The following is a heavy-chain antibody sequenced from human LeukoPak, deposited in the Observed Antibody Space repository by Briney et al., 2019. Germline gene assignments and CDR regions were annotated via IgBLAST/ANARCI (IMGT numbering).Heavy chain of an antibody. V-gene: IGHV3-48*03. Sequence: GGSLRLSCATSGFTFSIYEMNWVRQAPGKGLEWLSYISSSGDTIYYADSVKGRFTISRDDAKNSVYLQLNSLRAEDTAVYYCARVTDGDYDLAFGFWGQGTLVTVSS. CDR3: ARVTDGDYDLAFGF. CDR2: ISSSGDTI. J-gene: IGHJ4*02. CDR1: GFTFSIYE. D-gene: IGHD4-17*01.